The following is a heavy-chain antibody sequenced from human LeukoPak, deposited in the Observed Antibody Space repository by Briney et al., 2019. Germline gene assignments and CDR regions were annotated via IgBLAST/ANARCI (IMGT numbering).Heavy chain of an antibody. V-gene: IGHV3-30*18. D-gene: IGHD3-10*01. CDR1: GFTFSSYG. J-gene: IGHJ4*02. Sequence: GGSLRLSCAASGFTFSSYGMHWVRQAPGKGLGWVAVISYDGSNKYYADSVKGRFTISRDNSKNTLYLQMNSLRAEDTAVYYCAKDVSGSYFDYWGQGTLVTVSS. CDR2: ISYDGSNK. CDR3: AKDVSGSYFDY.